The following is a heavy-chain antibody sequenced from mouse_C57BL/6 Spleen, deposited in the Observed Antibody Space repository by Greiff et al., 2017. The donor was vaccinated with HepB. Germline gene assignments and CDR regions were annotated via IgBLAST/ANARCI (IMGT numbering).Heavy chain of an antibody. CDR2: IDPETGGT. V-gene: IGHV1-15*01. CDR3: TRSIGYYPLDY. D-gene: IGHD2-3*01. CDR1: GYTFTDYE. J-gene: IGHJ2*01. Sequence: VQLQQSGAELVRPGASVTLSCKASGYTFTDYEMHWVKQTPVHGLEWIGAIDPETGGTAYNQKFKGKAILTADKSSSTAYMELRSLTSEDSAVYYCTRSIGYYPLDYWGQGTTLTVSS.